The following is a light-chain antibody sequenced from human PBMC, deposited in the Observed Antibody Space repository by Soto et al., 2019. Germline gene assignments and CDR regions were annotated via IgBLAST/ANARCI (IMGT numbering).Light chain of an antibody. CDR3: CSHTTTALWV. Sequence: QSVLTQPASVSGSPGQSITVSCTGTSSDVGSYDLVSWYQHYPGKAPKLIIYEVNKRPSGVSNRFSGSKSGNTASLTISGLQTEDEADYYCCSHTTTALWVFGGGTKLTVL. CDR2: EVN. V-gene: IGLV2-23*02. CDR1: SSDVGSYDL. J-gene: IGLJ3*02.